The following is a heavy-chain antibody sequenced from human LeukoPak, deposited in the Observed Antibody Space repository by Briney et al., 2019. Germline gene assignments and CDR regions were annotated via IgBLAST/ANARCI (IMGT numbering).Heavy chain of an antibody. V-gene: IGHV3-30*02. D-gene: IGHD3-9*01. CDR1: GFTFSSYG. J-gene: IGHJ4*02. CDR3: AKDRDFELGAYYFDY. Sequence: GGSLRLSCAAPGFTFSSYGMHWVRQAPGKGLEWVAFIRYDGSNKYYADSVKGRFTISRDNSKNTLYLQMNSLRAEDTAVYYCAKDRDFELGAYYFDYWGQGTLVTVSS. CDR2: IRYDGSNK.